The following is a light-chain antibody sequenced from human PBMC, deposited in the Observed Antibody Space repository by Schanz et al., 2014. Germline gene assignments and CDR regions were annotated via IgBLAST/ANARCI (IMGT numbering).Light chain of an antibody. CDR1: SSDVGGHDY. J-gene: IGLJ2*01. V-gene: IGLV2-14*01. CDR2: EVS. Sequence: QSALTQPPSASGAPGQSVTISCTGTSSDVGGHDYVSWYQQHPGKAPKLMIYEVSQRPSGVSNRFSGSKSGNTASLTISGLQTEDEADYYCSSYTSSSTLIFGGGTKVTVL. CDR3: SSYTSSSTLI.